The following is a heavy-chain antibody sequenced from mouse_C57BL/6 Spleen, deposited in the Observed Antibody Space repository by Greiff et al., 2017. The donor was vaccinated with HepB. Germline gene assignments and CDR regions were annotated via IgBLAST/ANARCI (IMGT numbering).Heavy chain of an antibody. J-gene: IGHJ1*03. CDR1: GYTFTDYE. CDR2: IDPETGGT. CDR3: TREGGGWYFDV. Sequence: QVQLQQSGAELVRPGASVTLSCKASGYTFTDYEMHWVKQTPVHGLEWIGAIDPETGGTAYNQKFKGKAILTADKSSSTAYMERRSLTSEDSAVYYCTREGGGWYFDVWGTGTTVTVSS. V-gene: IGHV1-15*01.